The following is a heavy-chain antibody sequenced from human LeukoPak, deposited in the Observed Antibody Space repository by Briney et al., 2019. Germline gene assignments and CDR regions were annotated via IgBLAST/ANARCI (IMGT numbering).Heavy chain of an antibody. D-gene: IGHD7-27*01. CDR3: ARGPPNWGFDY. V-gene: IGHV1-8*01. CDR1: GYTFTSYD. CDR2: MSPNSGNT. Sequence: GASVKDSCKASGYTFTSYDINWVRQATGQGLEWMGWMSPNSGNTGYAQKFQGRVTMTRNTSISTAYMQLSSLRSEDTAVYYCARGPPNWGFDYWGQGTLVTVSS. J-gene: IGHJ4*02.